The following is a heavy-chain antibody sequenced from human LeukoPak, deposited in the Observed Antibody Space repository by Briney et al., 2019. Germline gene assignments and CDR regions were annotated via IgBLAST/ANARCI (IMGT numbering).Heavy chain of an antibody. CDR1: GRSISSYY. Sequence: NASETLSLTCTVSGRSISSYYWSWIRQPAGKGLEWIGRIYTSGSTNYNPSLKSRVTMSVDTSRNQFSLKLSSVTAADTAVYYCARAGSIWSGYYRFDPWGQGTLVTVSS. V-gene: IGHV4-4*07. J-gene: IGHJ5*02. CDR3: ARAGSIWSGYYRFDP. D-gene: IGHD3-3*01. CDR2: IYTSGST.